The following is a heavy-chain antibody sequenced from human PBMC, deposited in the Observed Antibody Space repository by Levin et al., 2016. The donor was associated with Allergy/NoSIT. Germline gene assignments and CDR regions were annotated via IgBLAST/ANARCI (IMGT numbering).Heavy chain of an antibody. CDR1: GGSISSSNYY. D-gene: IGHD3-22*01. CDR3: ARLMPRKGITMTLGGFDY. Sequence: SETLSLTCTVSGGSISSSNYYWGWIRQPPGKGLEWIGSIYYSGSTYYNPSLKSRVTISVDTSKNQFSLKLSSVTAADTAVYYCARLMPRKGITMTLGGFDYWGQGTLVTVSS. V-gene: IGHV4-39*01. J-gene: IGHJ4*02. CDR2: IYYSGST.